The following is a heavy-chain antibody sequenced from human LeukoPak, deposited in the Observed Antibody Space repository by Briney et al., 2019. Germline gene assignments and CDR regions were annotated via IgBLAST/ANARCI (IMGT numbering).Heavy chain of an antibody. J-gene: IGHJ4*02. V-gene: IGHV3-33*01. D-gene: IGHD3-3*01. CDR2: IWYDGSNK. CDR3: ASEGGYESLFD. CDR1: GFTFSSYG. Sequence: GGSLRLSCAASGFTFSSYGMHWVRQAPGKGLEWVAVIWYDGSNKYYADSVKGRFTISRDNSKNTLYLQMNSLRAEDTAVYYCASEGGYESLFDWGQGTLVTVSS.